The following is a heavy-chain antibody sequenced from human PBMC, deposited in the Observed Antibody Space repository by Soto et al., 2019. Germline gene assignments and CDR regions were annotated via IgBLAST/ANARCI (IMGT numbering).Heavy chain of an antibody. CDR3: ARSRGALHFLDS. CDR1: GGSISSGGYY. D-gene: IGHD3-10*01. Sequence: QVQLQESGPGLVKPSQTLSLTCTVSGGSISSGGYYWSWIRQHPGKGLEWIGYIYYSGSTYYNPSLKSRVTISVDTSKNQFSLKVSSVTAVDTAVYYCARSRGALHFLDSWGQGTMVTVSS. V-gene: IGHV4-31*03. J-gene: IGHJ3*02. CDR2: IYYSGST.